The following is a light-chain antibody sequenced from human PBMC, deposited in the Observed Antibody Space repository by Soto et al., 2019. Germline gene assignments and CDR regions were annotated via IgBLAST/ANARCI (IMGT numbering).Light chain of an antibody. V-gene: IGKV1-5*01. Sequence: DIQMTQSPSTLSASVGDRVTITCRASQSISRWLACYQKKPGKATKALIYDASSLRSGVPSRFSGGGSGTEFTLTISSLQPDDFATYYCQQYNTYSTFGQGTRLEIK. J-gene: IGKJ5*01. CDR1: QSISRW. CDR3: QQYNTYST. CDR2: DAS.